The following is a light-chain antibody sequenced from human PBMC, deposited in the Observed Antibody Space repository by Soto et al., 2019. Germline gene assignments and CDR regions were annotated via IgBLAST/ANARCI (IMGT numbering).Light chain of an antibody. CDR3: CSYAGSLWV. J-gene: IGLJ3*02. V-gene: IGLV2-11*01. CDR2: DVS. Sequence: QSALTHPRSVSGSPGQSVTISCTGTSSDVGGYNYGSWYQQHPGKAPKLMIYDVSKRPSGVPDRFSGSKSGNTASLTISGLQAKDEADYYCCSYAGSLWVFGGGTKLTVL. CDR1: SSDVGGYNY.